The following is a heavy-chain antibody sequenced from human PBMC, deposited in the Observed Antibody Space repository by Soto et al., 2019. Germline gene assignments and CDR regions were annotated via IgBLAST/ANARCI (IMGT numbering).Heavy chain of an antibody. J-gene: IGHJ4*02. V-gene: IGHV3-30*18. CDR1: GFTFSSYG. D-gene: IGHD3-9*01. CDR2: ISYDGSNK. Sequence: GGSLRLSCAASGFTFSSYGMHWVRQAPGKGLEWVAVISYDGSNKYYADSVKGRFTISRDNSKNTLYLQMNSLRAEDTAVYYCAKGLDRSTPRGGRYFDWLFDYWGQGTLVTVSS. CDR3: AKGLDRSTPRGGRYFDWLFDY.